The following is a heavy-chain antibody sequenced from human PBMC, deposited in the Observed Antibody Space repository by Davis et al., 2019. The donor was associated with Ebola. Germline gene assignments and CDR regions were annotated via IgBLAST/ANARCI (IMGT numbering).Heavy chain of an antibody. D-gene: IGHD3-3*01. J-gene: IGHJ6*02. CDR2: IYYSGST. V-gene: IGHV4-34*01. CDR3: AKITIFGVVGGYYGMDV. Sequence: SETLSLTCAVYGGSFSGYFWSWIRQPPGKGLEWIGSIYYSGSTYYNPSLKSRVTISVDTSKNQFSLKLSSVTAADTAVYYCAKITIFGVVGGYYGMDVWGQGTTVTVSS. CDR1: GGSFSGYF.